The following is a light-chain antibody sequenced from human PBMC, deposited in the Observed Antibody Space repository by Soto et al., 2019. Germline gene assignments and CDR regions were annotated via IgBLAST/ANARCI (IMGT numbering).Light chain of an antibody. CDR3: LQDYNSPRA. J-gene: IGKJ1*01. CDR2: KAS. Sequence: DIQMTQSPSTLSGSVVDRVATTCRASQTISSWLEWYQQKPGKAPKLLIYKASTLKSGVPSRFSGSGSGTDVTLTFSSLQPEDLATDDCLQDYNSPRAFGQGTKVDIK. CDR1: QTISSW. V-gene: IGKV1-5*03.